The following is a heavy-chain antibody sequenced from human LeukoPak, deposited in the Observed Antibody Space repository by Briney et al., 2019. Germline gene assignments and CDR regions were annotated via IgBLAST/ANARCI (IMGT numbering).Heavy chain of an antibody. J-gene: IGHJ6*02. Sequence: GASVKVSCKASGYTFTSYDINWVRQATGQGLEWMGWMNPNSGNTGYAQKFQGRVTMTRNTSISTAYMDLSSLRSEDTAVYYCARARRPKYSSGWSHYYYYGMDVWGQGTTVTVSS. CDR1: GYTFTSYD. V-gene: IGHV1-8*01. D-gene: IGHD6-19*01. CDR2: MNPNSGNT. CDR3: ARARRPKYSSGWSHYYYYGMDV.